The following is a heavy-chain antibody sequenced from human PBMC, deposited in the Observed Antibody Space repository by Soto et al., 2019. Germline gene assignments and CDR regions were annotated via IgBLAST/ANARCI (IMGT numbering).Heavy chain of an antibody. CDR2: ITGGGGGRT. Sequence: PGGSLRLSCAASGFTFTNYAMNWVRQAPGKGLEWVSTITGGGGGRTNYADSVKGRFTISRDNAKNSLYLQMNSLRAEDTAVYYCARDAQWPEINFDYWGQETLVTVSS. CDR1: GFTFTNYA. V-gene: IGHV3-23*01. D-gene: IGHD6-19*01. CDR3: ARDAQWPEINFDY. J-gene: IGHJ4*02.